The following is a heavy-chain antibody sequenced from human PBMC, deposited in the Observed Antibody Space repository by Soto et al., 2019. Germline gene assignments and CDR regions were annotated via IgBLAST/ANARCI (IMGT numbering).Heavy chain of an antibody. Sequence: GGSLRLSCAASGFTFSSYGMHWVRQAPGKGLEWVAVISYDGSNKYYADSVKGRFTISRDNSKNTLYLQMNSLRAEDTAVYYCAKEGPYSYGSTDAFDIWGQGTMVTVSS. V-gene: IGHV3-30*18. CDR3: AKEGPYSYGSTDAFDI. CDR2: ISYDGSNK. CDR1: GFTFSSYG. J-gene: IGHJ3*02. D-gene: IGHD5-18*01.